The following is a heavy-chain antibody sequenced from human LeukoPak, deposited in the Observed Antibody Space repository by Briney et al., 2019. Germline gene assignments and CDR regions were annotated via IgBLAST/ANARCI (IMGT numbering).Heavy chain of an antibody. Sequence: SETLSLTCAVYGGSLSGYYWSWFRQSPGKGLEWIGEINHDGSTNYNPSLKSRITISVDTSKNQFSLQLSSVTAADTTVYYCARYDYGLGRFDPWGQGTLVIVSS. CDR2: INHDGST. D-gene: IGHD3-16*01. CDR1: GGSLSGYY. CDR3: ARYDYGLGRFDP. J-gene: IGHJ5*02. V-gene: IGHV4-34*01.